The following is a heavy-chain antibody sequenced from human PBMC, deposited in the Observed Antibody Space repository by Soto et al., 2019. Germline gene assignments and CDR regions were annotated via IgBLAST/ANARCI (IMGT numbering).Heavy chain of an antibody. J-gene: IGHJ6*02. D-gene: IGHD2-8*01. Sequence: GASVKVSCKASGYTFTSYGISWVRQAPGQGLEWMGWISAYNGNTNYAQKLQGRVTMTTDTSTSTAYMELRSLRSDDTAVYYCARVHRDIVLMVYAQPNYGMDVWGQGTTVTVSS. V-gene: IGHV1-18*01. CDR1: GYTFTSYG. CDR2: ISAYNGNT. CDR3: ARVHRDIVLMVYAQPNYGMDV.